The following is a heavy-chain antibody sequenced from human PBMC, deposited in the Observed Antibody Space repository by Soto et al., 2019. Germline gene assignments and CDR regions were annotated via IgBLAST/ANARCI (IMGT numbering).Heavy chain of an antibody. CDR3: ARDPDGGYSYGYYYYYGMDV. CDR2: IWYDGSNK. J-gene: IGHJ6*02. CDR1: GFTFSSCG. Sequence: GGSLRLSCAASGFTFSSCGMHWVRQAPGKGLEWVAVIWYDGSNKYYADSVKGRFTISRDNSKNTLYLQMNSLRAEDTAVYYCARDPDGGYSYGYYYYYGMDVWGQGTTVTVS. V-gene: IGHV3-33*01. D-gene: IGHD5-18*01.